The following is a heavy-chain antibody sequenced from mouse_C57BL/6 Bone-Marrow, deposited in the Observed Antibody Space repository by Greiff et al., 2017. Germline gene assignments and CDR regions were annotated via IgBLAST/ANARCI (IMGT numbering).Heavy chain of an antibody. J-gene: IGHJ2*01. Sequence: VQLQQSGAELVRPGTSVKMSCKASGYTFTNYWIGWAKQRPGHGLEWIGDIYPGGGYTNYHEKFKGKATLTADKSSSTAYMQFSSLTSEDSAICYCARRGLRLRPCDYWGQGTTLTVSS. CDR2: IYPGGGYT. D-gene: IGHD3-2*02. CDR3: ARRGLRLRPCDY. V-gene: IGHV1-63*01. CDR1: GYTFTNYW.